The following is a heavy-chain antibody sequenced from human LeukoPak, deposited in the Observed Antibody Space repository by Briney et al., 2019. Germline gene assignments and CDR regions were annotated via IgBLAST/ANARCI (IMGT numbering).Heavy chain of an antibody. J-gene: IGHJ4*02. CDR2: INPNSGGT. CDR3: ARSSSWYTTDY. Sequence: GPSVKVSCKASGYTFTSYGISWVRQAPGQGLEWMGWINPNSGGTNYAQKFQGRVTMTRDTSISTAYMELSRLRSDDTAVYYCARSSSWYTTDYWGQGTLVTVSS. V-gene: IGHV1-2*02. D-gene: IGHD6-13*01. CDR1: GYTFTSYG.